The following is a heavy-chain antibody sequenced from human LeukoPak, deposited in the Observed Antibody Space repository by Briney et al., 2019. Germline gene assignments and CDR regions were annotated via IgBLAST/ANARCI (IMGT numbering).Heavy chain of an antibody. CDR2: VSGSATKT. CDR3: AKVFPRASSSGPLEDY. D-gene: IGHD6-6*01. V-gene: IGHV3-23*01. J-gene: IGHJ4*02. CDR1: GFTFSSYV. Sequence: GGSLRLSCVASGFTFSSYVMCWVRQAPGKGLEWVAGVSGSATKTYYADSVKGRFTISRDKSKTTLYLHMNNLRAEDTAVYYCAKVFPRASSSGPLEDYWGQGTLVTVSS.